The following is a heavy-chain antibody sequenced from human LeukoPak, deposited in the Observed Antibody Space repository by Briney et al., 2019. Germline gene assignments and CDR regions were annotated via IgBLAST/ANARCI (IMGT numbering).Heavy chain of an antibody. V-gene: IGHV1-18*01. CDR1: GYTFRNYG. D-gene: IGHD6-19*01. CDR2: INASNGNT. J-gene: IGHJ4*02. CDR3: ARESGSGQLDY. Sequence: ASVKVSCKASGYTFRNYGLTWVRQAPGQGLEWVGWINASNGNTNYAQNFKGRVTMTTDTSTGTAYMELRSLRSGDTGVYFCARESGSGQLDYWGQGTLVTVSS.